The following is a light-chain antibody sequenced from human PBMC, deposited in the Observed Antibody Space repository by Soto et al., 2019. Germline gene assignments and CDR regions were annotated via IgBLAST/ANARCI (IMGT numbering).Light chain of an antibody. V-gene: IGLV2-18*01. CDR1: SXDVGSYNR. J-gene: IGLJ1*01. CDR3: SLFTSSSTYV. CDR2: EVS. Sequence: QSALTQPPSVSGSPGQSVTISCTGTSXDVGSYNRVSWYQQPPGTAPKLMIYEVSYRPSGVPDRFSGSKSGNTASLTISGLQAEDEADYYCSLFTSSSTYVFGTGTKLTVL.